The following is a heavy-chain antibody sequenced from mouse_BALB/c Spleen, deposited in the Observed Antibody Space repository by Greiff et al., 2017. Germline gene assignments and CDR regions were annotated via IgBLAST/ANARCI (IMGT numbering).Heavy chain of an antibody. J-gene: IGHJ2*01. D-gene: IGHD1-2*01. CDR2: ISCYNGAT. CDR1: GYSFTGYY. CDR3: ARGRVITFLYFDY. Sequence: LVKTGASVKISCKASGYSFTGYYMHWVKQSHGKSLEWIGYISCYNGATSYNQKFKGKATFTVDTSSSTAYMQFNSLTSEDSAVYYCARGRVITFLYFDYWGQGTTLTVSS. V-gene: IGHV1S34*01.